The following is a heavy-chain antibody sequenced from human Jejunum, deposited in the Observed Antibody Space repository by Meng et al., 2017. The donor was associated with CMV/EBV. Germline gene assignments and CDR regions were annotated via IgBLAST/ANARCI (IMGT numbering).Heavy chain of an antibody. D-gene: IGHD3-22*01. CDR1: GFTFSNAW. CDR3: TDSSGDSNWAY. CDR2: IKSKQNGETT. Sequence: SGFTFSNAWMNWVRQAPERGLEWVDQIKSKQNGETTDYAAPVKGRFTISRDDSKNTVYLEMNSLKSEDSAVYYCTDSSGDSNWAYWGQGTLVTVSS. V-gene: IGHV3-15*07. J-gene: IGHJ4*02.